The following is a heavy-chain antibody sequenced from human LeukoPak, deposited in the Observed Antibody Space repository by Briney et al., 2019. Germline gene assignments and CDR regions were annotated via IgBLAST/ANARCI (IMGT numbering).Heavy chain of an antibody. Sequence: SETLSLACTVSGGPISSSSYYWGWIRQPPGKGLGWIGRIYYSGSPYYNPSLQSRVTISVGTSKNLFSLKLSSVPGADRAVYYCARQGLLWFGEFPNMDVWGKGTKVTISS. J-gene: IGHJ6*03. V-gene: IGHV4-39*01. CDR1: GGPISSSSYY. CDR3: ARQGLLWFGEFPNMDV. CDR2: IYYSGSP. D-gene: IGHD3-10*01.